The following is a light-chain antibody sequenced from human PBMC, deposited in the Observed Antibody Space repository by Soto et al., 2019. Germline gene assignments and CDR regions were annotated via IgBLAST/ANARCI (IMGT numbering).Light chain of an antibody. J-gene: IGKJ5*01. V-gene: IGKV1-39*01. CDR3: QQSYNTPIT. CDR2: APS. CDR1: QSISSY. Sequence: DIQMTQSPSSLSASVGDRVTVTCRASQSISSYLNWYQQKPGKAPNLLIYAPSSLQSGAPSRSSGSGSGTDSPLTISTLQPEDFATYYCQQSYNTPITFGQGTRLRL.